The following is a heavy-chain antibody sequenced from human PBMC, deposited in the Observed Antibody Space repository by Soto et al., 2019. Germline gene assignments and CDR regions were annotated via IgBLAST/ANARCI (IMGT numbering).Heavy chain of an antibody. CDR2: ISSSSGTI. J-gene: IGHJ4*02. CDR1: GFTFSGYS. Sequence: EVQLVESGGGLVQPGGSLRLSCAASGFTFSGYSMNWVRQAPGKGLEWVSYISSSSGTIYYADSVKGRFTISRDNAKNSLYLQMNSLRAEDTAVYYCANRNLDGDYVGPLDFWGQGTLVTVSS. D-gene: IGHD4-17*01. V-gene: IGHV3-48*01. CDR3: ANRNLDGDYVGPLDF.